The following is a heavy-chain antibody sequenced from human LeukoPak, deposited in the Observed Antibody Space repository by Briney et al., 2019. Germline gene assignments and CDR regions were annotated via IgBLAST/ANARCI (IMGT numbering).Heavy chain of an antibody. CDR2: IDYSGHT. V-gene: IGHV4-39*01. J-gene: IGHJ5*02. D-gene: IGHD3-16*01. Sequence: SETLSLTCTVSGASISSSSRADYFFWGWIRQAPGKGLEWIGSIDYSGHTYYNPSLKTRATLSVDTPKNQFSLSLRSVTAADTAVYYCARPLYNSWDRFDPWGQGTLITVS. CDR3: ARPLYNSWDRFDP. CDR1: GASISSSSRADYFF.